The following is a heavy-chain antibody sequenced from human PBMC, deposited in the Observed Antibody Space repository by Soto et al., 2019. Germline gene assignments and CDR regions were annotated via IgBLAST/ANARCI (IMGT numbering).Heavy chain of an antibody. J-gene: IGHJ6*04. CDR3: ARDKQPQQQVLGYYYYGMDV. V-gene: IGHV4-4*02. CDR1: GSTISSSNW. Sequence: ETLTLTCAVYGSTISSSNWWSWVRPLLRKGLEWIGEIYHSGSTNYNPSLKSRVTISVDKSKNQVSLKLSSVTAAGTSVYYCARDKQPQQQVLGYYYYGMDVRGKEATVAGSS. CDR2: IYHSGST. D-gene: IGHD6-13*01.